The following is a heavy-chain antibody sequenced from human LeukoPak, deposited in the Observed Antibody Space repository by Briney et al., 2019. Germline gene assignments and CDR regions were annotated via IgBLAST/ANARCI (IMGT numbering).Heavy chain of an antibody. J-gene: IGHJ4*02. V-gene: IGHV1-69*13. D-gene: IGHD3-22*01. CDR3: ASTGTYYYDSSGSYFDY. Sequence: SVKVSCTASGGTFSSYAISWVRQAPGQGLEWMGGIIPIFGTANYAQKFQGRVTITADESTSTAYMELSSLRSEDTAVYYCASTGTYYYDSSGSYFDYWGQGTLVTVSS. CDR2: IIPIFGTA. CDR1: GGTFSSYA.